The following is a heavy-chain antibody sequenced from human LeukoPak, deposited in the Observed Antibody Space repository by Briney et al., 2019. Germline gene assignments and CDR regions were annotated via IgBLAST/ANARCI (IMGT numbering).Heavy chain of an antibody. CDR3: ARQVAPYDFYLDY. V-gene: IGHV4-59*08. D-gene: IGHD3-3*01. CDR2: IYYSGST. Sequence: PSETLSLTCTVSGGSISSYYWSWIRQPPGKGLEWIGYIYYSGSTNYNPSLKSRVTISVDTSKNQFSLKLSSVTAADTAVYYCARQVAPYDFYLDYWGQGTLVTVSS. J-gene: IGHJ4*02. CDR1: GGSISSYY.